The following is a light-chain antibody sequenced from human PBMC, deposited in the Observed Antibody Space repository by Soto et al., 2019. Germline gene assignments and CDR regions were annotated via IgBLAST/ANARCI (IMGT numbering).Light chain of an antibody. CDR2: DVT. V-gene: IGLV2-14*03. Sequence: QSALTQPASVSGSPGQSITISCTGTSSDVGGYNYVSWYQQHPGKAPKLMIFDVTNRPSGVSNRFSGSKFGNTASLTISGLRAEDEADYYCSFYTISGVFGGGTKLTVL. J-gene: IGLJ3*02. CDR1: SSDVGGYNY. CDR3: SFYTISGV.